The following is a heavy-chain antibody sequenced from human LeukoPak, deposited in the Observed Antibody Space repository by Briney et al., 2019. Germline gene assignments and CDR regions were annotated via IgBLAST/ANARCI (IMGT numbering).Heavy chain of an antibody. CDR2: IYSGGST. CDR3: ARTRGSGWSGRWFDP. V-gene: IGHV3-66*01. CDR1: GFTVSSNY. Sequence: GGSLRLSCAASGFTVSSNYMSWVRQAPGKGLEWVSVIYSGGSTYYADSVKGRFTISRDNSKNTLYLQMNSLRAEDTAVYYCARTRGSGWSGRWFDPWGQGTLVTVSS. D-gene: IGHD6-19*01. J-gene: IGHJ5*02.